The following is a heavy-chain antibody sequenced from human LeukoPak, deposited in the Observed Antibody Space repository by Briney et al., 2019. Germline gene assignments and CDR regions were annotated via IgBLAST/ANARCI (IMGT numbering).Heavy chain of an antibody. CDR1: GFTFSSYG. J-gene: IGHJ4*02. CDR3: AKGSGGVIVTYYFDY. CDR2: ISNDGSNK. V-gene: IGHV3-30*18. Sequence: GGSERLSCAASGFTFSSYGMHWVRQAPGKGLEWVAVISNDGSNKYYADSVKGRFTISRDNSKNTLYLQMNSLRAEDTAVYYCAKGSGGVIVTYYFDYWGQGTPVTLYS. D-gene: IGHD3-16*02.